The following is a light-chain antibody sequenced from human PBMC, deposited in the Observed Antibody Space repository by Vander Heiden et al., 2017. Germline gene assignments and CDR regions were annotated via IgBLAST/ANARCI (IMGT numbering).Light chain of an antibody. CDR2: SDN. V-gene: IGLV1-44*01. CDR1: SSIGSYS. Sequence: SILTQPPSASGTPGQRVAISCSGSSIGSYSVSWYQHLPGTAPTLLIYSDNQRPSGVPDRFSGSKSGTSASLAISGRQSEDEADYYCAAWDDSLNGQWVFGGGTKLTVL. CDR3: AAWDDSLNGQWV. J-gene: IGLJ2*01.